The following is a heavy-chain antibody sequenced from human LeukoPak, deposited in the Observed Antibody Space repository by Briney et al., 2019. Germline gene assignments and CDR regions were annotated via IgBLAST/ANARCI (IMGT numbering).Heavy chain of an antibody. CDR3: ARGPYSYDSSGAFDI. CDR1: EGSIGTFY. D-gene: IGHD3-22*01. V-gene: IGHV4-4*08. CDR2: ISSSGST. Sequence: SETLSLTCTVSEGSIGTFYWSWIRQPPGKGLEWIGRISSSGSTNYNPSLKSRVTISVDTSKNQFSLKLSSVTAADTAVYFCARGPYSYDSSGAFDIWGQGTMVTVSS. J-gene: IGHJ3*02.